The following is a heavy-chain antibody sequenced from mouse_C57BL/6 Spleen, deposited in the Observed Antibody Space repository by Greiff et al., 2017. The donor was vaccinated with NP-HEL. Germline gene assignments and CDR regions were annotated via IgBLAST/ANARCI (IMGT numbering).Heavy chain of an antibody. D-gene: IGHD1-1*01. CDR1: GFTFSDYG. V-gene: IGHV5-17*01. J-gene: IGHJ3*01. Sequence: EVMLVESGGGLVKPGGSLKLSCAASGFTFSDYGMHWVRQAPEKGLEWVAYISSGSSTIYYADTVKGRFTISRDNAKNTLFLQMTSLRSEDTAMYYCARPLLRSAAWFAYWGQGTLVTVSA. CDR3: ARPLLRSAAWFAY. CDR2: ISSGSSTI.